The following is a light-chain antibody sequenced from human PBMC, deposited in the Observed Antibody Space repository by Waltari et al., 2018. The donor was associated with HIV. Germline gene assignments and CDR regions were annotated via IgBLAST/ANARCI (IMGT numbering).Light chain of an antibody. J-gene: IGLJ2*01. Sequence: QSALTQPPSPSGSPGQSVTISCAGTSSDFGLYNFVSWYQHHPGKAPKLMCAEVSRRPSGVPDRFSGSKSGNTASLTVSGLQAEDEAAYYCFSYAGNNYLLFGGGTKLTVL. CDR2: EVS. CDR3: FSYAGNNYLL. V-gene: IGLV2-8*01. CDR1: SSDFGLYNF.